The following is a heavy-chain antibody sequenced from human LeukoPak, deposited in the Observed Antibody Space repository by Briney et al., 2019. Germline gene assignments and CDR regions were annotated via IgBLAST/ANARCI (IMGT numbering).Heavy chain of an antibody. Sequence: GGSLRLSCAASGFTFSSYSMNWVRQAPGKGLEWVSYISSSSSTIYYADSVKGRFTISRDNAKNSLYLQMNSLRAEDTAVYYCAKDINTIFGVVIPRVYYGMDVWGQGTTVTVSS. CDR3: AKDINTIFGVVIPRVYYGMDV. D-gene: IGHD3-3*01. J-gene: IGHJ6*02. CDR2: ISSSSSTI. CDR1: GFTFSSYS. V-gene: IGHV3-48*01.